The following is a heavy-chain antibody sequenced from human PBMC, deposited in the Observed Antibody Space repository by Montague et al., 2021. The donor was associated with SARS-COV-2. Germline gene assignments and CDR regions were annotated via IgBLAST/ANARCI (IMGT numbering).Heavy chain of an antibody. Sequence: SETLSLTCTVSGGSVSSGSYYWSWLRQPPGKGLEWIGYIYYSGSTNYNPSLKSRVTISVDTSKNQFSLKLSSVTAADTAVYYCARDPWRITIFGLVTRYGMDVWGQGTTVTVSS. CDR3: ARDPWRITIFGLVTRYGMDV. CDR2: IYYSGST. V-gene: IGHV4-61*01. D-gene: IGHD3-3*01. J-gene: IGHJ6*02. CDR1: GGSVSSGSYY.